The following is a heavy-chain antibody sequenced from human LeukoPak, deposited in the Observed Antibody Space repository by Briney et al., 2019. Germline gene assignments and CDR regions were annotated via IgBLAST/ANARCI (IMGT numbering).Heavy chain of an antibody. J-gene: IGHJ4*02. V-gene: IGHV3-23*01. CDR1: GFTFDDYA. Sequence: PGRSLRLSCAASGFTFDDYAMHWVRQAPGKGLEWVSGISGSGGSTYYADSVKGRFTISRDNSKNTLYLQMNSLRAEDTAVYYCACDFDYWGQGTLVTVSS. CDR2: ISGSGGST. CDR3: ACDFDY.